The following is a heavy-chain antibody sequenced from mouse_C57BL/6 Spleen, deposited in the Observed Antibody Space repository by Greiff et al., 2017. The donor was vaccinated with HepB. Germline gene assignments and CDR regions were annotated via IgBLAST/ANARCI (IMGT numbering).Heavy chain of an antibody. Sequence: QVQLKQPGAELVRPGSSVKLSCKASGYTFTSYWRDWVKQRPGQGLEWIGNIYPSDSETHYNQKFKDKATLTVDKASSTAYMQLSRLTSEDSAVYYCARGTVGAFDYWGQGTTLTVSS. V-gene: IGHV1-61*01. CDR1: GYTFTSYW. CDR3: ARGTVGAFDY. D-gene: IGHD1-1*01. CDR2: IYPSDSET. J-gene: IGHJ2*01.